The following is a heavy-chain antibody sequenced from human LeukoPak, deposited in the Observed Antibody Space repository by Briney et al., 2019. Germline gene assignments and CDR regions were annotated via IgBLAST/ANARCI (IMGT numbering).Heavy chain of an antibody. CDR2: IYGGGTT. CDR3: AKGSSVAGTIFGY. V-gene: IGHV3-66*01. J-gene: IGHJ4*02. D-gene: IGHD6-19*01. Sequence: GGSLRLSCAASGFAVGTNYVSWVRQAPGKGLEWVSVIYGGGTTYYADSVKGRFVIARDNPKNTVYLQMSSLGVEDTAVYYCAKGSSVAGTIFGYWGQGTLVTVSS. CDR1: GFAVGTNY.